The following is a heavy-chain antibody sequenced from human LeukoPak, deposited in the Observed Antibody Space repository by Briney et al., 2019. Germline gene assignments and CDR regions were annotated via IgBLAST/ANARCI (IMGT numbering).Heavy chain of an antibody. CDR3: ARDAIITVTTGFAFDY. J-gene: IGHJ4*02. D-gene: IGHD4-17*01. V-gene: IGHV1-18*01. CDR2: ISVYNGNT. CDR1: GYTFTSYS. Sequence: ASVNVSCNASGYTFTSYSISRERQAHGQGLEWMGLISVYNGNTKYAQNIQGRVTLATDTSTSTAYMELRSLRSDDTAVYFCARDAIITVTTGFAFDYWGQGTLVTVSS.